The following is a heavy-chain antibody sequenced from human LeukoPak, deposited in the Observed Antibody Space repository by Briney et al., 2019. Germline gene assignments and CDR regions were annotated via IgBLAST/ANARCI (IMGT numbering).Heavy chain of an antibody. J-gene: IGHJ6*03. Sequence: SETLSLTCTVSGGSISSSSYYWGWIRQPPGKGLEWIGSIYYSGSTYYNPSLKSRVTISVDTSKNQFSLKLSSVTAADTAVYYCARDWSVPAAIMGYYYYYMDVWGKGTTVTVSS. CDR1: GGSISSSSYY. CDR2: IYYSGST. V-gene: IGHV4-39*02. D-gene: IGHD2-2*01. CDR3: ARDWSVPAAIMGYYYYYMDV.